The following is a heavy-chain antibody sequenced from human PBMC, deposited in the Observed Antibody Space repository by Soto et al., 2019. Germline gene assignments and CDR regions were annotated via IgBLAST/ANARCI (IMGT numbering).Heavy chain of an antibody. CDR3: AASESYLPAGTTPSNAFDI. V-gene: IGHV1-58*01. J-gene: IGHJ3*02. D-gene: IGHD1-7*01. Sequence: SVKVSCKASGFTFTSSALQWVRQARGQRLEWIGWIVVGSGNTNYAQKFQERVTITRDMSTSTAYMELSSLRSEDTAVYYCAASESYLPAGTTPSNAFDIWGQGTMVTVSS. CDR1: GFTFTSSA. CDR2: IVVGSGNT.